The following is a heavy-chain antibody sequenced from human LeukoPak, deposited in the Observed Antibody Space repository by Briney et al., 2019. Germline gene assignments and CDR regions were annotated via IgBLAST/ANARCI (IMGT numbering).Heavy chain of an antibody. V-gene: IGHV4-30-4*01. Sequence: PSETLSLTCTVSGGSISSGDYYWSWIRQPPGRGLEWIGYMYYSWSTYYNPSFKSRVTISVDTSKNQFSLKLSSVTAADTAVYYCASSRDGYNSADYWGQGTVLTVPS. CDR2: MYYSWST. D-gene: IGHD5-24*01. J-gene: IGHJ4*02. CDR3: ASSRDGYNSADY. CDR1: GGSISSGDYY.